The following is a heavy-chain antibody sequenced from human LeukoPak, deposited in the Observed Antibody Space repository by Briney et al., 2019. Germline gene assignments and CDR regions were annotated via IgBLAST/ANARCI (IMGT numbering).Heavy chain of an antibody. D-gene: IGHD5-12*01. CDR2: INHSGST. J-gene: IGHJ4*02. CDR3: AGRRDGYNTHYFDY. V-gene: IGHV4-34*01. CDR1: GGSFSGYY. Sequence: PSETLSLTCAVYGGSFSGYYWSWIRQPPGKGLEWIGEINHSGSTNYNPSLKSRVTISVDTSKNQFSLKLSSVTAADTAVYYCAGRRDGYNTHYFDYWGQGTLVTVSS.